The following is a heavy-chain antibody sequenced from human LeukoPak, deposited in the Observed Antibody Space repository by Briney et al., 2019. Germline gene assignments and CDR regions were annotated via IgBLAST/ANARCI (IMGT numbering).Heavy chain of an antibody. J-gene: IGHJ4*02. V-gene: IGHV4-34*01. Sequence: SETLSLTCAVYGGSFSGYYWSWIRQPPGKGLEWIGEINHSGSTNYNPSLKSRVTISVDTSKNQFSLKLSSVTAADTAVYYCARGYGNFDYWGQGTLVTVSS. D-gene: IGHD4-17*01. CDR3: ARGYGNFDY. CDR1: GGSFSGYY. CDR2: INHSGST.